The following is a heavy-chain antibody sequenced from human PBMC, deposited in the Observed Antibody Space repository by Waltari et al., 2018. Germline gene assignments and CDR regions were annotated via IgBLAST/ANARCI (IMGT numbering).Heavy chain of an antibody. Sequence: QVQLVESGGGVVQPGGSLRLSCAASGVTFSSYGMHWVRQAPGKGLEWVAFIRYDGSNKYYADSVKGRFTISRDNSKNTLYLQMNSLRAEDTAVYYCAKGRIQLWFNWGQGTLVTVSS. CDR3: AKGRIQLWFN. D-gene: IGHD5-18*01. CDR1: GVTFSSYG. V-gene: IGHV3-30*02. CDR2: IRYDGSNK. J-gene: IGHJ4*02.